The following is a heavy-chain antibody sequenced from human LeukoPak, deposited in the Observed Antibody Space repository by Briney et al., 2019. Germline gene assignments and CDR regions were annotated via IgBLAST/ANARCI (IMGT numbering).Heavy chain of an antibody. Sequence: SETLSLTCTVPGGSISSSSYYWGWIRQPPGKGLEWIGSIYYSGSTYYNPSLKSRVTISVDTSKNQFSLKLSSVTAEDTAVYYCETSKAKIAVAVHWGQGTLVTVSS. J-gene: IGHJ4*02. CDR1: GGSISSSSYY. D-gene: IGHD6-19*01. V-gene: IGHV4-39*01. CDR3: ETSKAKIAVAVH. CDR2: IYYSGST.